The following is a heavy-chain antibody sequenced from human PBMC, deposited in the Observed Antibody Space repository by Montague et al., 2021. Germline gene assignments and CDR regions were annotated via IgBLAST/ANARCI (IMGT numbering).Heavy chain of an antibody. CDR3: AHRSSTSLIDX. D-gene: IGHD2-2*01. Sequence: PALVKPTQTLTLTCTFSGFSLSTNGAGVGWFRQPPGKALDWLALIYWGDDKRYSPSLKNRLTVTKDTSKNQVVLTVTNMDPVDTATYYCAHRSSTSLIDXWGRGTLVTVSS. V-gene: IGHV2-5*02. CDR1: GFSLSTNGAG. J-gene: IGHJ4*02. CDR2: IYWGDDK.